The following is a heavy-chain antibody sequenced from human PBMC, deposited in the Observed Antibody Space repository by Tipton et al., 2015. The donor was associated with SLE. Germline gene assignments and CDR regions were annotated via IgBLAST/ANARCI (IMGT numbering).Heavy chain of an antibody. CDR2: IYYSGST. V-gene: IGHV4-59*01. J-gene: IGHJ3*02. CDR3: ARELTDDAFDI. Sequence: LRLSCTVSGGSISSYYWSWIRQPPGKGLEWIGYIYYSGSTNYNPSLKSRVTISVDTSKNQFSLKLSSVTAADTAVYYCARELTDDAFDIWGQGTMVTVSS. D-gene: IGHD1-14*01. CDR1: GGSISSYY.